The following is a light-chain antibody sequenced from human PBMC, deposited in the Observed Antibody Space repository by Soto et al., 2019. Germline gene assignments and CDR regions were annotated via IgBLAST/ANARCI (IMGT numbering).Light chain of an antibody. CDR1: QSISSY. CDR2: AAS. V-gene: IGKV1-39*01. Sequence: DIQMTQSPSSLSASVGDRVTITCRASQSISSYLNWYQQKPGKAPKLLIYAASSLQSGVPPRFSGSGSGTDFTLTISSLQPEDVATYYCQQSYSAPITFGQGTRLQIK. J-gene: IGKJ5*01. CDR3: QQSYSAPIT.